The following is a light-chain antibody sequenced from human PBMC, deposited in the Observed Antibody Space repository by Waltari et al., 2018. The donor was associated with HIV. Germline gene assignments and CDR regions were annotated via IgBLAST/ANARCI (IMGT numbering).Light chain of an antibody. V-gene: IGKV4-1*01. Sequence: DIVMTQSPDSLAVPLGERATITCNSSQTVLYSSNKKNFLSWYQQKPGQPPKLLISRATTRDSGVPDRFSGSGSGTDFTLTVSSLQAEDVAFYYCQQYYSTPYTFGRGTKV. J-gene: IGKJ2*01. CDR3: QQYYSTPYT. CDR1: QTVLYSSNKKNF. CDR2: RAT.